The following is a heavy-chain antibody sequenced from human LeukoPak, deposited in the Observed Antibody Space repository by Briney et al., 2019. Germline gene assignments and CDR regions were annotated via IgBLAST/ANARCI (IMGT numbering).Heavy chain of an antibody. CDR2: ITDNSDYL. CDR1: XXTXSSYS. V-gene: IGHV3-21*01. CDR3: ARGLPAAVEPTDY. J-gene: IGHJ4*02. D-gene: IGHD2-2*01. Sequence: LRLSXXASXXTXSSYSMNWVRQAXGXGLEWVSGITDNSDYLYSADSMKGRFTISRDNAENSLYLQMNSLRAEDTAVYYCARGLPAAVEPTDYWGQGTLVTVSS.